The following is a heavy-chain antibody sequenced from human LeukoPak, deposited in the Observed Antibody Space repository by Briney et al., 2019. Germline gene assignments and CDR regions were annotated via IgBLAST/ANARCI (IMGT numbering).Heavy chain of an antibody. V-gene: IGHV3-53*01. CDR3: ASDGYNYFEF. CDR1: GFTSNY. CDR2: IYTDGTT. D-gene: IGHD5-24*01. J-gene: IGHJ4*02. Sequence: GGSLRLSCAASGFTSNYMSWVRQAPGKGLEWIPLIYTDGTTTFYADSVKGRFTLSRDNSKNTFYLQMNGLRPEDTAVYYCASDGYNYFEFWGQGILVTVSS.